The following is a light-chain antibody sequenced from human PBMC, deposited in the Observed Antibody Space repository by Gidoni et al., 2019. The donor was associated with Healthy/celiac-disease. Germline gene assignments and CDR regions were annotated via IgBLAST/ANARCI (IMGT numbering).Light chain of an antibody. J-gene: IGLJ2*01. V-gene: IGLV2-14*01. Sequence: QPASVSGSPGQSITISCTGTSSDVGGYNYVSWYQQHPGKAPKLMIYDVSNRPSGVSNRFSGSKSGNTASLTISGLQAEDEADYYCSSYTSSSTLVVFGGGTKLTVL. CDR1: SSDVGGYNY. CDR3: SSYTSSSTLVV. CDR2: DVS.